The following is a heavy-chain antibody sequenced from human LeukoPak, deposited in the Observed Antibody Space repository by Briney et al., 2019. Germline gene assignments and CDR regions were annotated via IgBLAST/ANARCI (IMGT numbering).Heavy chain of an antibody. J-gene: IGHJ4*02. Sequence: GSLRLSCAASGITFSNFGMHWVRQAPGKGLEWVAVIFYDGSTKHYEDFVKGRFTISRDNSKNTVYLEMNSLRAEDTAVYYCAKDQAFYFSFADFWGQGTRVTVSS. CDR3: AKDQAFYFSFADF. D-gene: IGHD2/OR15-2a*01. CDR2: IFYDGSTK. CDR1: GITFSNFG. V-gene: IGHV3-33*06.